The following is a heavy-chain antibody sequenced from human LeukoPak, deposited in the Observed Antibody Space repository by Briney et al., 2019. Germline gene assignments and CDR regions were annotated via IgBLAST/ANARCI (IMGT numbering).Heavy chain of an antibody. CDR1: GGSISSSSYY. Sequence: SETLSLTCTVSGGSISSSSYYWGWIRQPPGKGLEWIGSIYYSGSTYYNPSLKSRVTISVDTSKNQFSLKLSSVTAADAAVYYCARSGMTGGAFDIWGQGTMVTVSS. CDR2: IYYSGST. J-gene: IGHJ3*02. V-gene: IGHV4-39*07. CDR3: ARSGMTGGAFDI. D-gene: IGHD3-9*01.